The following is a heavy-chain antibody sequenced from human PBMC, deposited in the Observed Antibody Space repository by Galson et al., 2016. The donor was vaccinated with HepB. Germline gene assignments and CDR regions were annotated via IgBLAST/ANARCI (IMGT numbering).Heavy chain of an antibody. J-gene: IGHJ4*02. Sequence: TLSLTCAVSGDSFNSDSYAWTWMRQPPGKGLEWIGHILYTGNTYYNPSLRARLTMTVDRSKNHLSLHLSSVIAADTAVYYCARGSRLLRRFGDLVSYFDYWGQGLLVTVSS. CDR1: GDSFNSDSYA. CDR2: ILYTGNT. CDR3: ARGSRLLRRFGDLVSYFDY. D-gene: IGHD3-10*01. V-gene: IGHV4-30-2*01.